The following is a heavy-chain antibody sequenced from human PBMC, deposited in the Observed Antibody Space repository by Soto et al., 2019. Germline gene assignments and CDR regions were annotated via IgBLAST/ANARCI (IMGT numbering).Heavy chain of an antibody. J-gene: IGHJ6*03. Sequence: SGPTLVNPTQTLTLTCTFSGFSLSTSGMCVSWIRQPPGKALEWLARIDWDDDKYYSTSLKTRLTISKDTSKNQVVLTMTNMDPVDTATYYCAHRLRTFGEAYYMDVWGKGTTVTVSS. V-gene: IGHV2-70*12. CDR1: GFSLSTSGMC. CDR2: IDWDDDK. CDR3: AHRLRTFGEAYYMDV. D-gene: IGHD3-10*01.